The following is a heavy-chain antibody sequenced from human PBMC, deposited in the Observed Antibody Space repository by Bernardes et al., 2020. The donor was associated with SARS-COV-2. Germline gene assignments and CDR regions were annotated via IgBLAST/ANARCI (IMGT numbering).Heavy chain of an antibody. CDR3: ARGHSSSSFFNY. CDR2: INSDGSGT. V-gene: IGHV3-74*01. Sequence: GGSLRLSCAASGFTFSSYWMHWVRQAPGMGLVWVSRINSDGSGTSYADSVKGRFTISRDNAKNTLYLQMNSLRAEDTAIYYCARGHSSSSFFNYWGQGTLVTVSS. D-gene: IGHD6-6*01. J-gene: IGHJ4*02. CDR1: GFTFSSYW.